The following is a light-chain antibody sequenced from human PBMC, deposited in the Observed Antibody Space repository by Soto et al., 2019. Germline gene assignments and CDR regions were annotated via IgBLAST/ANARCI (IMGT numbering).Light chain of an antibody. CDR1: SSDVGGYKY. CDR2: EVS. Sequence: QSVLTQPPSASGSPGQSVTISCTGTSSDVGGYKYVSWYQQHPGKAPKLMISEVSKRPSGVPDRFSGSKSGNTASLTVSGLHAEDEADYYCSSYAGSNTVVFGGGTKLTVL. V-gene: IGLV2-8*01. CDR3: SSYAGSNTVV. J-gene: IGLJ3*02.